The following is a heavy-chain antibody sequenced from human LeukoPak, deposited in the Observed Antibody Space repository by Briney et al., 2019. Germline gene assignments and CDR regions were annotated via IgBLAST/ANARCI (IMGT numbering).Heavy chain of an antibody. CDR3: ARGGASSLPSDF. D-gene: IGHD6-6*01. V-gene: IGHV4-59*01. CDR2: IYDSGSS. CDR1: GGSISSYC. Sequence: SETLSLTCTASGGSISSYCWSWVRQPPGKGLEWIGWIGNIYDSGSSNYNPSLRSRVTISVDTSKYQFSLKLSSVTAADTAVYYCARGGASSLPSDFFGEGTLVTVSS. J-gene: IGHJ4*02.